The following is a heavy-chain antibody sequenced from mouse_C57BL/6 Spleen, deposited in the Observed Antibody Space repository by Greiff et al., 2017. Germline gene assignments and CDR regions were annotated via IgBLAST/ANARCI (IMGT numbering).Heavy chain of an antibody. CDR2: IRLKSDNYAT. D-gene: IGHD2-5*01. V-gene: IGHV6-3*01. CDR1: GFSFSNYW. Sequence: EVKVEESGGGLVQPGGSMKLSCVASGFSFSNYWMNWVRQSPEKGLAWVAQIRLKSDNYATHYAESVKGRFTISRDDSKSSVYLQMNNLRAGDTGIYYCTETYYSNYDYNDYRDQGTTLTDSS. J-gene: IGHJ2*01. CDR3: TETYYSNYDYNDY.